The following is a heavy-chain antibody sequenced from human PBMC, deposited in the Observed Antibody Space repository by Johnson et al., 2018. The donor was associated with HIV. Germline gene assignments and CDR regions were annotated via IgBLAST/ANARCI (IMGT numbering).Heavy chain of an antibody. CDR1: GFIFNDYV. V-gene: IGHV3-20*04. Sequence: VQLVESGGGMVRPGGSLRLSCAASGFIFNDYVMNWVRQAPGKGLEWVSGVNWNGGSTGYADSVKGRFTISRDNAKNSLYLQMKSLRAEDTALYYCASHRSIAADDALDIWGQGTMVTVSS. D-gene: IGHD6-13*01. CDR3: ASHRSIAADDALDI. J-gene: IGHJ3*02. CDR2: VNWNGGST.